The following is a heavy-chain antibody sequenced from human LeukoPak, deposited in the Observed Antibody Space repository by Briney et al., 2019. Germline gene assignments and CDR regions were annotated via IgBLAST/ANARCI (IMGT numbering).Heavy chain of an antibody. CDR3: ARVAAVGKEVFDY. CDR1: GFTFSSYE. J-gene: IGHJ4*02. D-gene: IGHD6-13*01. CDR2: VSGSGSTI. V-gene: IGHV3-48*03. Sequence: PGGSLRLSCAASGFTFSSYEMNWVRQAPGKGPEWVSYVSGSGSTIYYADSVKGRFTISRDNAKTSLYLQMNSLRVEDTAVYYCARVAAVGKEVFDYWGQGTLVTVSS.